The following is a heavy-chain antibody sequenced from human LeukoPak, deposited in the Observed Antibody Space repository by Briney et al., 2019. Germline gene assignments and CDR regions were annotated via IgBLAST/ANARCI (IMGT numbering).Heavy chain of an antibody. D-gene: IGHD6-19*01. V-gene: IGHV4-4*07. CDR3: ARDLAVAGWDY. Sequence: SETLSLTCTVSGGSISRYYWSWIRQPAGEGLEWIGRIHISGSTNYNPSLKSRVTMSLDTSKNQFSLKLSSVTAADTAVYYCARDLAVAGWDYWGQGTLVTVSS. CDR1: GGSISRYY. J-gene: IGHJ4*02. CDR2: IHISGST.